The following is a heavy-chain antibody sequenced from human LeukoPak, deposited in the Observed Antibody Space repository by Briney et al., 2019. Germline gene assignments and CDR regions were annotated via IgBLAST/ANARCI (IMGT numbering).Heavy chain of an antibody. CDR2: ISYDGSNK. Sequence: GGSLRLSCAASGFTFSSYAMPWVRQAPGKGLEWVAVISYDGSNKYYADSVKGRFTISRDNSKNTLYLQMNSLRAEDTAVYYCASLPPVDTAMVTLYYYYGMDVWGQGTTVTVSS. J-gene: IGHJ6*02. V-gene: IGHV3-30-3*01. CDR1: GFTFSSYA. D-gene: IGHD5-18*01. CDR3: ASLPPVDTAMVTLYYYYGMDV.